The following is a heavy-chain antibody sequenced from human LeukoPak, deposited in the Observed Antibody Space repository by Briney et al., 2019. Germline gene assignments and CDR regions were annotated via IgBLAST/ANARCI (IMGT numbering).Heavy chain of an antibody. V-gene: IGHV3-30*18. Sequence: PGGSLRLSCAASGFTFSSYGMHWVRQAPGKGLEWVAVISYDGSNKYYADSVKGRFTISRDNSKNTLYLQMNSLRAEDTAVYYCAKDLRSLGGSFEIWGQGTMVTVSS. CDR1: GFTFSSYG. D-gene: IGHD3-16*01. J-gene: IGHJ3*02. CDR3: AKDLRSLGGSFEI. CDR2: ISYDGSNK.